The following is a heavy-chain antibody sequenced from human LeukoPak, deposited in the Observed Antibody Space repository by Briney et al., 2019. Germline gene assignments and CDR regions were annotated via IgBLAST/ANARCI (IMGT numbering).Heavy chain of an antibody. Sequence: PGGSLRLSCAASGFTFSSYGMSWVRQAPGKGLEWVAFIRYDGSEKYYADSVKGRITISRDNSKNTLYVQMNSLRAEDTAVYYCAKGKDYYLDYWGQGTLVTVSS. J-gene: IGHJ4*02. CDR2: IRYDGSEK. CDR3: AKGKDYYLDY. V-gene: IGHV3-30*02. D-gene: IGHD3-10*01. CDR1: GFTFSSYG.